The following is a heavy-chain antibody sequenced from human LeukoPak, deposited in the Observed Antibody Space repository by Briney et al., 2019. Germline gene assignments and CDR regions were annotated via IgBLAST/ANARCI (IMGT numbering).Heavy chain of an antibody. CDR3: ARRSLGYCSGGSCYSEGIDY. Sequence: SETLSLTCTVSGGSISSYYWSWIRQPPGKGLEWIGYIYYSGSTNYNPSLKSRVTISVDTSKNQFSLKLSSVTAADTAVYYCARRSLGYCSGGSCYSEGIDYWGQGTLVTVSS. J-gene: IGHJ4*02. V-gene: IGHV4-59*12. D-gene: IGHD2-15*01. CDR2: IYYSGST. CDR1: GGSISSYY.